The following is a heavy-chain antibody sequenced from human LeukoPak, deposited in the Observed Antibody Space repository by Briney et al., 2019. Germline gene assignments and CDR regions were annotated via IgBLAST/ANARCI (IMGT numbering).Heavy chain of an antibody. CDR3: ASSYYYGSGSYYNRNYYYGMDV. V-gene: IGHV3-7*03. J-gene: IGHJ6*04. CDR2: IKQDGSEK. D-gene: IGHD3-10*01. Sequence: GGSLRLSCAASGFTFGSYWMSWVRQAPGKGLEWVANIKQDGSEKYYVDSVKGRFTISRDNAKNSLYLQMNSLRAEDTAVYYCASSYYYGSGSYYNRNYYYGMDVWGKGTTVTVSS. CDR1: GFTFGSYW.